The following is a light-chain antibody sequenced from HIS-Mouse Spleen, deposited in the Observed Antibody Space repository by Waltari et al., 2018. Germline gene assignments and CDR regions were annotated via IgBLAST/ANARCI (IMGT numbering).Light chain of an antibody. J-gene: IGLJ2*01. Sequence: QSVLTQPPSASGTPGQRVTISCSGSSSHSGSNTVNCYQQPPGPAPKRLIYSNNPRPSGVPDRFSGSKSGTSASLAISGLQSEDEADYYCAAWDDSLNGVVFGGGTKLTVL. CDR1: SSHSGSNT. CDR3: AAWDDSLNGVV. CDR2: SNN. V-gene: IGLV1-44*01.